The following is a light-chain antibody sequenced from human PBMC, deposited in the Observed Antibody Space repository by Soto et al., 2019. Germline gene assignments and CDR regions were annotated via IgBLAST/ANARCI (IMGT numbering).Light chain of an antibody. Sequence: EIVLTQSPATLSLSPGERATLSCRASQSVSSNLAWYQQKPGQAPRLLIFGASTRATGIPARFSGSGSGTDVTLTITSLAREDFAVDYCQQYGNSPKTFGQGTKVDIK. CDR3: QQYGNSPKT. J-gene: IGKJ1*01. CDR1: QSVSSN. V-gene: IGKV3-20*01. CDR2: GAS.